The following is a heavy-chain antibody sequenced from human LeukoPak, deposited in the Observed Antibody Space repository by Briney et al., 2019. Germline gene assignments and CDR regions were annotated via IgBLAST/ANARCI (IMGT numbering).Heavy chain of an antibody. J-gene: IGHJ4*02. CDR1: GFTFSASA. CDR3: ARGGWDVRGEFDY. Sequence: PGGSLRLSCAGSGFTFSASAMHWVRQAPGKGLEWVAVIWYDGSNKYYADSVKGRFTISRDNSKNTLYLQMNSLRAEDTAVYYCARGGWDVRGEFDYWGQGTLVTVSS. D-gene: IGHD3-10*01. CDR2: IWYDGSNK. V-gene: IGHV3-33*08.